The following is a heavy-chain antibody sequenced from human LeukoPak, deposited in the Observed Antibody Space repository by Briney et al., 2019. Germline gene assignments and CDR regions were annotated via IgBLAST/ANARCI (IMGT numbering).Heavy chain of an antibody. Sequence: SETLSLTFAVYGGSFSYYYWSWIRQPPGKGLEWIGEINQSGSTNYNPSLKSRVTISVDTSKNQFSLRLSSVTAADTAVYYCARDWGVSARPGYMDVWGKGTTVTVSS. D-gene: IGHD6-6*01. CDR2: INQSGST. CDR3: ARDWGVSARPGYMDV. V-gene: IGHV4-34*01. J-gene: IGHJ6*03. CDR1: GGSFSYYY.